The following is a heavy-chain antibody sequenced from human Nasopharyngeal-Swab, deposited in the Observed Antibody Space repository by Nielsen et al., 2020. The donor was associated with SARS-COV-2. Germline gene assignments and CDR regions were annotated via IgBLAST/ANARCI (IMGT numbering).Heavy chain of an antibody. CDR3: ARDGLTDCSGGSCLLNWFDP. J-gene: IGHJ5*02. CDR1: GYTFTSYA. D-gene: IGHD2-15*01. V-gene: IGHV1-3*01. Sequence: ASVKVSCKASGYTFTSYAMHWVRQAPGQRLEWMGWINAGNGNTKYSQKFQGRVTMTTDTSTSTAYMELRSLRSDDTAVYYCARDGLTDCSGGSCLLNWFDPWGQGTLVTVSS. CDR2: INAGNGNT.